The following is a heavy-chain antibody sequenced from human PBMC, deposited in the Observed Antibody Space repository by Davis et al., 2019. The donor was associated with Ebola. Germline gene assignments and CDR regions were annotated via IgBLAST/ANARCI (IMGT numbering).Heavy chain of an antibody. V-gene: IGHV4-59*06. CDR3: ARRAGLQYYYGMDV. Sequence: SETLSLTCTVSGGSISSYYWSWIRQRPGKGLEWIGYIFYSGSTYYNPSLKSRVTISVDTSKNQFSLSLRSVTAADTAVYYCARRAGLQYYYGMDVWGKGTTVSISS. D-gene: IGHD3-10*01. CDR2: IFYSGST. CDR1: GGSISSYY. J-gene: IGHJ6*04.